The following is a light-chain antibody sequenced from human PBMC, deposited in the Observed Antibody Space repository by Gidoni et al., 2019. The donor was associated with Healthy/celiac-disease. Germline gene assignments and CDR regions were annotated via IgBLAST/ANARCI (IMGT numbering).Light chain of an antibody. J-gene: IGKJ4*01. Sequence: ELVFTQFPATLSLSPGERATLSCRASQSVSSYLAWYQQKPGQAPRLLIYDASNRATGIPARFSGSGSGTDFTLTISSLEPEDFAVYYCQQRSNWRRTCGGGTKVEIK. CDR2: DAS. CDR3: QQRSNWRRT. CDR1: QSVSSY. V-gene: IGKV3-11*01.